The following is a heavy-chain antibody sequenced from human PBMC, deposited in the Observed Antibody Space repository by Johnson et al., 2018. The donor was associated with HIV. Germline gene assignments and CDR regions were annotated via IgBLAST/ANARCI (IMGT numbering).Heavy chain of an antibody. CDR1: GFTFSSYA. D-gene: IGHD1-1*01. Sequence: EVQLVESGGGLVQPGGSLRLSCAASGFTFSSYAMSWVRQAPGKGLEWVSVIYSGGSTYYADSVKGRFTISRDNSKNTLYLQMNSLRAEDTAVYYCAREELEPDVFDIWGQGTMVTVSS. CDR2: IYSGGST. CDR3: AREELEPDVFDI. J-gene: IGHJ3*02. V-gene: IGHV3-66*02.